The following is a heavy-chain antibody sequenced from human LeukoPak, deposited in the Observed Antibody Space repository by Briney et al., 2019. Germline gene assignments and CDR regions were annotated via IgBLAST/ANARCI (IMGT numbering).Heavy chain of an antibody. CDR1: GFTFSSYA. D-gene: IGHD2-21*01. Sequence: GGSLRLSCAASGFTFSSYAMSWVRQAPGKGLEWVSAISGSGGSTYYADSVKGRFTISRDNSKNTLYLQMNSLRAEDTAVYYCAMIGDQGWLSLFEHWGQGTLVTVSS. CDR3: AMIGDQGWLSLFEH. J-gene: IGHJ4*02. CDR2: ISGSGGST. V-gene: IGHV3-23*01.